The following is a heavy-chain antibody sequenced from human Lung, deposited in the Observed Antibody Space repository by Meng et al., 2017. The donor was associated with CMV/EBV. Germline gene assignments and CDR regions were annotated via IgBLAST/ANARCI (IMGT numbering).Heavy chain of an antibody. J-gene: IGHJ3*02. D-gene: IGHD2-15*01. CDR1: GSTFSSYA. CDR3: AKDSLKYDCSGGSCCLDAFDI. Sequence: GXSXRLSXAAAGSTFSSYAMSWVRQAPGRGLEWVSVIYSGGSSTYYADSVKGRFTISRDNSKNTLYLQMNSRRAEDTAVYYCAKDSLKYDCSGGSCCLDAFDIWGQGTXVTVSS. V-gene: IGHV3-23*03. CDR2: IYSGGSST.